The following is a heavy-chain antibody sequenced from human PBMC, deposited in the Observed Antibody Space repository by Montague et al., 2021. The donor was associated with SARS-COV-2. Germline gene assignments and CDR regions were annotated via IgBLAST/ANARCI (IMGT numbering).Heavy chain of an antibody. CDR1: GDSVAGNRAR. D-gene: IGHD1-26*01. CDR2: PYYRSKWYN. Sequence: CAISGDSVAGNRARWNWVRPSPSRDLEWLGRPYYRSKWYNDYAASVRGRVTINPDTSKNQFSLQLNSVTPEDTAIYYCTSGREGNYNVMDVWGQGTTVTVSS. J-gene: IGHJ6*02. CDR3: TSGREGNYNVMDV. V-gene: IGHV6-1*01.